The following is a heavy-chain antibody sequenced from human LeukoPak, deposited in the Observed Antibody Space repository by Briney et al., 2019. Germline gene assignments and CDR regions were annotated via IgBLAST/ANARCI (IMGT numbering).Heavy chain of an antibody. Sequence: GGSLRLSCAASGFTFSSYAMHWVRQGPGKGLEWVAYIAHHGSNKYYADSVKGRFTISRDNSKRTLYLQMNNLRADDTAVYYCAKDGSWSCTDWGQGALVTVS. CDR3: AKDGSWSCTD. D-gene: IGHD2-8*02. J-gene: IGHJ4*02. V-gene: IGHV3-30*02. CDR1: GFTFSSYA. CDR2: IAHHGSNK.